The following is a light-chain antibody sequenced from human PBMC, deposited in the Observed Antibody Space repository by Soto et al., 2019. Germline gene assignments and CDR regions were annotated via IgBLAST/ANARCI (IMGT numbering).Light chain of an antibody. V-gene: IGKV3-20*01. Sequence: EIVMTQSPATLSVSPGERATLSCRASQSVSSNLAWXXQXPXXXPXLLIFGASTRATGIPDRFSGSGSGTDFTLTISRLEPEDFAVYHCQHYGRTLTFGGGNKVDI. CDR3: QHYGRTLT. J-gene: IGKJ4*01. CDR1: QSVSSN. CDR2: GAS.